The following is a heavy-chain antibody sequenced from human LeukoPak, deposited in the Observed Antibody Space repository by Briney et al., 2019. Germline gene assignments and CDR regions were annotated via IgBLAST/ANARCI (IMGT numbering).Heavy chain of an antibody. D-gene: IGHD1-26*01. CDR1: GFTFSSYS. Sequence: GGSLRLSCAASGFTFSSYSMNWVRQAPGKGLEWVSSISSSSTYIYYADSVKGRFTISRDNAKNSLYLQMNSLRAEDTAVYYCAKFQGGATWHAFDIWGQGTMVTVSS. CDR2: ISSSSTYI. J-gene: IGHJ3*02. V-gene: IGHV3-21*01. CDR3: AKFQGGATWHAFDI.